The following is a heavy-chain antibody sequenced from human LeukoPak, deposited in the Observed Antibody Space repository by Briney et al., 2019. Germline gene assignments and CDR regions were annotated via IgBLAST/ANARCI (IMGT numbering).Heavy chain of an antibody. J-gene: IGHJ4*02. CDR1: GYTFTGYY. CDR2: INPNNGGT. V-gene: IGHV1-2*02. CDR3: ARRGHYSNYGADY. Sequence: ASVKVSCKASGYTFTGYYMHWVRQAPGQGLEWMGWINPNNGGTNYAQKFQGRVTMTGDTSISTAYMELSRLRSDDTAVYYCARRGHYSNYGADYWGQGTLVTVSS. D-gene: IGHD4-11*01.